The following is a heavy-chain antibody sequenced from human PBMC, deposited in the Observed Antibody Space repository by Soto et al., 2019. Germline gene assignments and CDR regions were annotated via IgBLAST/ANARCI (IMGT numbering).Heavy chain of an antibody. D-gene: IGHD1-26*01. CDR1: GYTFTTYG. V-gene: IGHV1-18*03. CDR2: ISTYDNNA. Sequence: QVQLVQSGAEVKKPGASVKVSCKASGYTFTTYGISWVRQAPGQGLEWMGWISTYDNNADYAQKFQGRLTMTTETATSTAYMELGSLTSDDLARFYCARGWERSVWGQVTLVTVSS. CDR3: ARGWERSV. J-gene: IGHJ4*02.